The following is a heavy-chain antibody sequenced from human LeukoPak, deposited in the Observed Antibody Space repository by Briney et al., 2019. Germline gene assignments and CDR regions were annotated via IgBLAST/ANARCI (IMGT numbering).Heavy chain of an antibody. CDR3: ARDRMLDTYYVILTGYCDY. CDR2: ISSSSSYT. Sequence: PGGSLRLSCAASGFTFSDYYMSWIRQAPGKGLEWVSYISSSSSYTNYADSVKGRFTISRDNAKNSLYLQMNSLRAEDTAVYYCARDRMLDTYYVILTGYCDYRGQGTLVTVSS. V-gene: IGHV3-11*06. D-gene: IGHD3-9*01. CDR1: GFTFSDYY. J-gene: IGHJ4*02.